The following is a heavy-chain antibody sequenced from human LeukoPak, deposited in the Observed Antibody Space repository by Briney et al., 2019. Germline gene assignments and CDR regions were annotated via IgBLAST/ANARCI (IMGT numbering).Heavy chain of an antibody. Sequence: GGSLGLSCAASGFTFSSYAMSWVRQAPGKGLEWVSAISGSGGSTYYADSVKGRFTISRDNSKNTLYLQMNSLRAEDTAVYYCAKGRFSLRWLLDYWGQGTLVTVSS. D-gene: IGHD4-23*01. J-gene: IGHJ4*02. V-gene: IGHV3-23*01. CDR2: ISGSGGST. CDR1: GFTFSSYA. CDR3: AKGRFSLRWLLDY.